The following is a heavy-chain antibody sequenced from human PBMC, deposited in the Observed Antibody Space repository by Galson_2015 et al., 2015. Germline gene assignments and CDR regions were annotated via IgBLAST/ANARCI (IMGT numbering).Heavy chain of an antibody. CDR1: GFSLSTRGVG. Sequence: PALVKPTQPLTLTCTFSGFSLSTRGVGVGWIRQPPGKALEWLAPIYWHEDKRYSPSLKSRLTITKDTSKNQVVLTMTNMDPVDTATYYCAHRRGIFGVGDAFEIWGQGTMVTVSS. CDR3: AHRRGIFGVGDAFEI. V-gene: IGHV2-5*01. J-gene: IGHJ3*02. CDR2: IYWHEDK. D-gene: IGHD3-3*01.